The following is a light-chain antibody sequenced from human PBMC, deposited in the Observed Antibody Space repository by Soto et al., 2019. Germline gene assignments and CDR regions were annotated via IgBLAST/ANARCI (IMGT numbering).Light chain of an antibody. V-gene: IGLV4-60*02. Sequence: QLVLTQSSSASASLGSSVKLTCTLSSGHSSYIIAWHQQQPGKAPRYLMKLEGSGSYNKGSGVPDRFSGSSSGADRYLTISNLQFKDEADYYCETWDSNNWVFGGGTKLTVL. CDR2: LEGSGSY. CDR1: SGHSSYI. J-gene: IGLJ3*02. CDR3: ETWDSNNWV.